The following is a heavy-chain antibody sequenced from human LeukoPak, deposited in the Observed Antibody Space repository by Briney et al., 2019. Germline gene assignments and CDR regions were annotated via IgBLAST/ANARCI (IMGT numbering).Heavy chain of an antibody. CDR3: ARGTDYYVSSGYYYTDY. Sequence: SETLSLTCTVSGGSISSYYWSWIRQPAGKGLEWIGRIYTSGSTNYNPSLKSQVTMSVDTSKNQFSLKLSSVTAADTAVYYCARGTDYYVSSGYYYTDYWGQGTLVTVSS. CDR1: GGSISSYY. CDR2: IYTSGST. J-gene: IGHJ4*02. D-gene: IGHD3-22*01. V-gene: IGHV4-4*07.